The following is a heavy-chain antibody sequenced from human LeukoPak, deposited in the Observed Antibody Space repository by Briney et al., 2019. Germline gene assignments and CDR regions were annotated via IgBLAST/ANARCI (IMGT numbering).Heavy chain of an antibody. CDR2: FSGGGDS. V-gene: IGHV3-23*01. Sequence: PGGSLRLSCAASGLTSGIYAMSWVRQAPGKGLEWVSAFSGGGDSFYADSVRGRFSISADRSRNILYLLMNSLRVEDTAVYYCAKEFERHFDLRYWGQGIPVTVSS. D-gene: IGHD2-15*01. J-gene: IGHJ4*02. CDR3: AKEFERHFDLRY. CDR1: GLTSGIYA.